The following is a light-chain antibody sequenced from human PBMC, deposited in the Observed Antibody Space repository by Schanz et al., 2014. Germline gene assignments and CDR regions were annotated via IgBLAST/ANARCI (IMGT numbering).Light chain of an antibody. J-gene: IGKJ5*01. V-gene: IGKV3-20*01. CDR2: AAS. Sequence: ELLLTQSPGTLSLSPGERATISCRASQSGSSSYFAWYQQKPGQAPRLLIYAASSRAAGIPDRFSGSGSGTDFTLTISSLQSEDFAVYYCQQYLNWPITFGQGTRLEIK. CDR3: QQYLNWPIT. CDR1: QSGSSSY.